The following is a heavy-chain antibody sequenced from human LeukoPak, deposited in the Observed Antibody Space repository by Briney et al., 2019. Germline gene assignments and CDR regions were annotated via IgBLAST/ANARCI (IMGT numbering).Heavy chain of an antibody. CDR1: GFTFSGSA. CDR2: ISSSSSYI. CDR3: ARDWDPNYYGSGSYEHYFDY. D-gene: IGHD3-10*01. Sequence: NPGGSLRLSCAASGFTFSGSAMSWVRQAPGKGLEWVSSISSSSSYIYYADSVKGRFTISRDNAKNSLYLQMNSLRAEDTAVYYCARDWDPNYYGSGSYEHYFDYWGQGTLVTVSS. J-gene: IGHJ4*02. V-gene: IGHV3-21*01.